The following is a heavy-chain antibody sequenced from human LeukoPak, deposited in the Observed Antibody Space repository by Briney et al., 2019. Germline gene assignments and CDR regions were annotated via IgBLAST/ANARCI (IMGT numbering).Heavy chain of an antibody. CDR3: AKVVSGWYGDAFDI. V-gene: IGHV3-30*02. CDR1: GFTFNSCG. Sequence: QPGGSLRLSCAASGFTFNSCGMHWVRQAPGKGLEWVAFIRYDGSNKYYADSVKGRFTISRDNSKNTLYLQMNSLRAEDTAVYYCAKVVSGWYGDAFDIWGQGTLVTVSS. J-gene: IGHJ3*02. CDR2: IRYDGSNK. D-gene: IGHD6-19*01.